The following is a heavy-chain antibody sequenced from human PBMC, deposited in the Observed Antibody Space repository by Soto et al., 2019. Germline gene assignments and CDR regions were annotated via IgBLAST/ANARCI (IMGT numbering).Heavy chain of an antibody. CDR3: ARTLASARKVEY. D-gene: IGHD6-13*01. Sequence: EMQLVESGGGLVQPGGSLRLSCAVSGFTGSSNYMTWVRQPPGKGLEWVSVMYTSGRTYYGDAVKGRVTISRDNSKNTLYLQMNSLRVEDTAVYYCARTLASARKVEYWGQGNMVTVSS. V-gene: IGHV3-66*01. CDR2: MYTSGRT. J-gene: IGHJ4*02. CDR1: GFTGSSNY.